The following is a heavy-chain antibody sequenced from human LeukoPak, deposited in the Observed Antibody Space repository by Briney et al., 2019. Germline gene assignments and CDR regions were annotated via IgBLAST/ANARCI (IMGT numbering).Heavy chain of an antibody. CDR3: AKGVDPALLPYIDY. CDR1: GFTFSSYG. J-gene: IGHJ4*02. V-gene: IGHV3-30*18. Sequence: PGGSLRLSCAASGFTFSSYGMHWVRQAPGKGLEWVAVISYDGSNKYYADSVKGRFTISRDNSKNTLYLQMNSLRAEDTAVYYFAKGVDPALLPYIDYGGQGPLVTVPS. CDR2: ISYDGSNK. D-gene: IGHD2-2*01.